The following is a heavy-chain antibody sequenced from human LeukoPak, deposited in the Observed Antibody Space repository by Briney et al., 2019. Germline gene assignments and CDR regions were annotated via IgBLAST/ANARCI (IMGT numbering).Heavy chain of an antibody. CDR1: RFTFRVYA. V-gene: IGHV3-33*01. J-gene: IGHJ6*02. D-gene: IGHD3-3*01. CDR3: ARGAEFWDAQPDYYNGVDV. CDR2: IWSDENNK. Sequence: GGGLRLSRAASRFTFRVYAMHWVRPTPGKGLEWVAVIWSDENNKHYADSVKGRFTISRDNSKNTVYLQMNSLRVEDTALYYCARGAEFWDAQPDYYNGVDVWGQGTTVTVSS.